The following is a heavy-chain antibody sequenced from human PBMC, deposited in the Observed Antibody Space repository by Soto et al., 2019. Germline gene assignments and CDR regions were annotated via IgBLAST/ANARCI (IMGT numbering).Heavy chain of an antibody. CDR1: GGSINSASYH. CDR3: ARLDYGDSAFDS. CDR2: IFYTGST. D-gene: IGHD4-17*01. V-gene: IGHV4-31*03. Sequence: QVQLQESGPGLVQPSETLSLTCSVSGGSINSASYHWSWLRQHPGKGLEFIGYIFYTGSTYYNPSLETRLTISVDTSKNHVSRRLNAVTAADTAVYYWARLDYGDSAFDSWGRGILVTVSS. J-gene: IGHJ4*02.